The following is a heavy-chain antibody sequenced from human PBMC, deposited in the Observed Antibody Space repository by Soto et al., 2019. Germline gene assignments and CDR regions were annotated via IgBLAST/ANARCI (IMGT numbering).Heavy chain of an antibody. J-gene: IGHJ5*02. D-gene: IGHD5-12*01. CDR1: GDSVSGNTAS. CDR2: TYFRSKWYN. Sequence: PSQTLSLTCAISGDSVSGNTASWIWIRQSPSRGLEWLGRTYFRSKWYNDYAVSVKSRIIINPDTSNNQFSLQLNSVTPEDTAVYFCAKGDNLGPKTGYAFDPWGQGIMVTVSS. V-gene: IGHV6-1*01. CDR3: AKGDNLGPKTGYAFDP.